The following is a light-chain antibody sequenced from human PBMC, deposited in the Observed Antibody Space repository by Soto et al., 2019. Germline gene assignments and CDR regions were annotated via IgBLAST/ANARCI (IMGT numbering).Light chain of an antibody. Sequence: IQLTQSPSSLSVYVGDRVPISCRASQGISIRLAWYQQKPGKGPKLLIYRASYLATGIPARFSGSGSGTEFTLAISSLQPEDFAAYYCQQFNSWPRTFGQGTKVDIK. CDR3: QQFNSWPRT. V-gene: IGKV1-5*03. CDR2: RAS. J-gene: IGKJ1*01. CDR1: QGISIR.